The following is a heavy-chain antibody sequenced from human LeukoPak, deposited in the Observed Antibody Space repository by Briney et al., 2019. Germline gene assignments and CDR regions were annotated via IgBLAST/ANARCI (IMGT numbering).Heavy chain of an antibody. CDR3: ARGIVVVAQLGYYFYYMDV. J-gene: IGHJ6*03. CDR1: GGSISSGSYC. CDR2: IHTSGNT. D-gene: IGHD2-15*01. V-gene: IGHV4-61*09. Sequence: PSETLSLTCTVSGGSISSGSYCWSWIRQPAGKGLEWIGHIHTSGNTNYNPSLKSRVTISVDTSENQFSLKLSSVTAADTAIYYCARGIVVVAQLGYYFYYMDVWGKGTTVTISS.